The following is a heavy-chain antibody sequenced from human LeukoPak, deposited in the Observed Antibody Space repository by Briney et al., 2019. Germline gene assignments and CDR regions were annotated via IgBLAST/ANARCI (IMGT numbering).Heavy chain of an antibody. V-gene: IGHV3-23*01. J-gene: IGHJ4*02. CDR2: ISASGGGT. CDR1: GFTFSNYA. Sequence: GGSLRLSCAASGFTFSNYAMTWVRQAPGKGLEWVSAISASGGGTYYADSVKGRFTISRDNSKNTLYLQMNSLRAEDTAIYYCAKDRTTQGFDWYPYYFDSWGQGTLVTVSS. CDR3: AKDRTTQGFDWYPYYFDS. D-gene: IGHD3-9*01.